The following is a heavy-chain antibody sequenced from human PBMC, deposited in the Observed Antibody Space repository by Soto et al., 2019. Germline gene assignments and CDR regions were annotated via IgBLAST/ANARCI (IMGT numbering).Heavy chain of an antibody. CDR3: ATWGQVPAAMTYKDYYYYYMDV. J-gene: IGHJ6*03. D-gene: IGHD2-2*01. Sequence: GASVKVSCKVSGYTLTELSMHWVRQAPGKGLEWMGGFDPEDGETIYAQKFQGRVTMTEDTSTDTAYMELSSLRSEDTAVYYCATWGQVPAAMTYKDYYYYYMDVWGKGTTVTVSS. V-gene: IGHV1-24*01. CDR2: FDPEDGET. CDR1: GYTLTELS.